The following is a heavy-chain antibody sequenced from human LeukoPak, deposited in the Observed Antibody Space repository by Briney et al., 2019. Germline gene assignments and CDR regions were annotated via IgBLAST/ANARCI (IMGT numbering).Heavy chain of an antibody. CDR3: ASLYYDFWSAYYSDY. J-gene: IGHJ4*02. CDR2: IKQDGSEK. D-gene: IGHD3-3*01. V-gene: IGHV3-7*01. Sequence: GGSLRLSCAASGFTFSSYWMSWVRQAPGKGLEWVANIKQDGSEKYYVDSVKGRFTISRDNAKNSLYLQMNSLRAEDTAVYYCASLYYDFWSAYYSDYWGQGTLVTVSS. CDR1: GFTFSSYW.